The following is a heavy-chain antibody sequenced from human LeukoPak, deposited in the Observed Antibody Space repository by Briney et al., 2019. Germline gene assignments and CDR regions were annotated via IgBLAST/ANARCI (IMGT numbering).Heavy chain of an antibody. CDR3: ARDSGGYEFDY. J-gene: IGHJ4*02. D-gene: IGHD5-12*01. Sequence: ASVKVSCKASGYTFTSYAMHWVRQAPGQRVEWMGWINAGNGNTKYSQKFQGRVTITRDTSASTAYMELSSLRSEDTAVYYCARDSGGYEFDYWGQGTLVTVSS. V-gene: IGHV1-3*01. CDR2: INAGNGNT. CDR1: GYTFTSYA.